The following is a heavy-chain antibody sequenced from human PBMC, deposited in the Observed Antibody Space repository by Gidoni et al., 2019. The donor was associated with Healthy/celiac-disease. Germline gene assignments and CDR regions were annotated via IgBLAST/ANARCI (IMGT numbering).Heavy chain of an antibody. Sequence: EVPLLESGGGLLQPGGSLRLSCAASGFTFSSYAMSWVRQAQGKGLEWVSAISGRGGSTYDADSVKGRFTISRDNSKNTLYLQMNSLRAEDTAVYYCAKGSGVQRRTLDYWGQGTLVTVSS. CDR3: AKGSGVQRRTLDY. D-gene: IGHD6-19*01. CDR1: GFTFSSYA. V-gene: IGHV3-23*01. CDR2: ISGRGGST. J-gene: IGHJ4*02.